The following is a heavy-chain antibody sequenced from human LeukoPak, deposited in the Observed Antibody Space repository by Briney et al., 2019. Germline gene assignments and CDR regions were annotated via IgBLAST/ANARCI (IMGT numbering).Heavy chain of an antibody. CDR1: GFTLSSYA. J-gene: IGHJ4*02. CDR3: AKDFGRSGYWDY. Sequence: GGSLRLSCAASGFTLSSYAMSWVRQGPGKGLEWVSAISVSGNTYHADSVKGRFTISRDSSKNTLYLQMNSLRAEDTAVYYCAKDFGRSGYWDYWGQGTLVTVSS. D-gene: IGHD3-22*01. CDR2: ISVSGNT. V-gene: IGHV3-23*01.